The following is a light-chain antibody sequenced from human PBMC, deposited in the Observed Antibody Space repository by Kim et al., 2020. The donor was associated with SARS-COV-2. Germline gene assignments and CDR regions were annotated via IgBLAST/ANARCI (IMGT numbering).Light chain of an antibody. V-gene: IGLV3-1*01. J-gene: IGLJ2*01. CDR3: QAQYSDTVI. CDR1: ALGDKY. Sequence: SHELTQPPSVSVSPGQSATISCSADALGDKYVSWYQQKPGQPPVLVVYQDHKRPSEIPDRFSGSNSGDTATLTISGTQALDEADYFCQAQYSDTVIFGGGTQLTVL. CDR2: QDH.